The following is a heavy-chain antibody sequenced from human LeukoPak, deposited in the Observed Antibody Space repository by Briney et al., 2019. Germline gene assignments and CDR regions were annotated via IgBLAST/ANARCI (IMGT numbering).Heavy chain of an antibody. CDR3: ARHATPTAYYYGSGSREYGMDV. V-gene: IGHV5-10-1*01. D-gene: IGHD3-10*01. J-gene: IGHJ6*04. CDR2: IDPSDSYT. Sequence: GESLRISCKGSGYSFTSYWISWVRQMPGKGREWMGRIDPSDSYTNYSPSFQGHVTISADKSINTAYLQWSSLKASDTAMYYCARHATPTAYYYGSGSREYGMDVWGKGTTVTVSS. CDR1: GYSFTSYW.